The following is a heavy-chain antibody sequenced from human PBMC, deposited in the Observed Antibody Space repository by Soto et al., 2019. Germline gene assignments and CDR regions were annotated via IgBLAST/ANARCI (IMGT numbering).Heavy chain of an antibody. J-gene: IGHJ4*02. D-gene: IGHD3-10*01. CDR1: GGSISGSSYY. CDR3: AREGRRISMIRGFDS. CDR2: TYFTGTT. Sequence: QVQLQESGPGLMKPSETLSLTCTVSGGSISGSSYYWTWIRQPPGKGLEWIGYTYFTGTTDYNPSLKSRVTISADPSKKQFSLTLTSVTAADTAVYYCAREGRRISMIRGFDSWGQGILVTVSS. V-gene: IGHV4-61*01.